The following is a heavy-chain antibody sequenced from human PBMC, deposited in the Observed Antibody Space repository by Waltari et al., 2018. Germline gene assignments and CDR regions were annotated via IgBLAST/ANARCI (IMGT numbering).Heavy chain of an antibody. D-gene: IGHD3-9*01. CDR1: GGSISSHY. CDR2: IYYSGST. CDR3: ARRPFDWLLSDAFDI. Sequence: QVQLQESGPGLVKPSETLSLTCTVSGGSISSHYWSWIRQPPGKGLEWIGYIYYSGSTNYNPSLKSRVTISVDTSKNQFSLKLSSVTAADTAVYYCARRPFDWLLSDAFDIWGQGTMVIVSS. J-gene: IGHJ3*02. V-gene: IGHV4-59*11.